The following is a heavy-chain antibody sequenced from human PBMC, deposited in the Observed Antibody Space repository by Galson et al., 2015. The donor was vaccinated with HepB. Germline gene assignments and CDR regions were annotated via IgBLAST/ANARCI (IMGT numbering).Heavy chain of an antibody. CDR2: IWYDGSNK. J-gene: IGHJ4*02. CDR1: GFTFSSYG. V-gene: IGHV3-33*01. Sequence: SLRLSCAASGFTFSSYGMHWVRQAPGKGLEWVAVIWYDGSNKYYADSVKGRFTISRDNSKNTLYLQMNSLRAEDTAVYYCARVQYGDFPGATLDYWGQGTLVTVSS. D-gene: IGHD4-17*01. CDR3: ARVQYGDFPGATLDY.